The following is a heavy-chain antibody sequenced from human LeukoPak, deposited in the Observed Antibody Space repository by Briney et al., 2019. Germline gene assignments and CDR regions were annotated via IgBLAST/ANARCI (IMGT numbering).Heavy chain of an antibody. CDR1: GFTFSSYS. D-gene: IGHD5-12*01. CDR2: ISSSSSYI. V-gene: IGHV3-21*01. Sequence: GGSLRLSCAASGFTFSSYSMNWVRQAPGKGLVWVSSISSSSSYIYYADSVKGRFTIPRDNAKNSLYLQMNSLRAEDTAVYYCSRVSLLRAWPSLDYWGQGTLVTVSS. J-gene: IGHJ4*02. CDR3: SRVSLLRAWPSLDY.